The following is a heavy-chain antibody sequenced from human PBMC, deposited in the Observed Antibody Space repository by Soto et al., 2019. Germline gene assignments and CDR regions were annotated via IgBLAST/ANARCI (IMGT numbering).Heavy chain of an antibody. CDR1: GFTFSNAW. V-gene: IGHV3-15*01. D-gene: IGHD3-10*01. Sequence: GSLSLSCAASGFTFSNAWMSWVRQAPGKGLEWVGRIKSKTDGGTTDYAAPVKGRFTISRDDSKNTLYLQMNSLKTEDTAVYYCTTTGGITHYYYYMDVWGKGTTVTVSS. J-gene: IGHJ6*03. CDR3: TTTGGITHYYYYMDV. CDR2: IKSKTDGGTT.